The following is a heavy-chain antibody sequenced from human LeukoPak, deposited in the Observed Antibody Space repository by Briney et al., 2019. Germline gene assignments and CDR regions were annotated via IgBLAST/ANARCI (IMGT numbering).Heavy chain of an antibody. V-gene: IGHV4-34*01. CDR1: GGSFSGYY. Sequence: SETLSLTCAVYGGSFSGYYWGWIRQPPGKGLEWIGEINHSGSISYNPSLKGRVTISLDTSKNQFSLKLSSVTAADTAVYYCAGGDYHGSESYADYWGQGTPVTVSS. J-gene: IGHJ4*02. D-gene: IGHD3-10*01. CDR2: INHSGSI. CDR3: AGGDYHGSESYADY.